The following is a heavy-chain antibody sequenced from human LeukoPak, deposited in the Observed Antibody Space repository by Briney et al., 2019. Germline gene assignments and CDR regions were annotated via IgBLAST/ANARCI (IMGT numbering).Heavy chain of an antibody. CDR2: IDPNNGDT. CDR1: AYTFTGYY. J-gene: IGHJ3*02. V-gene: IGHV1-2*02. D-gene: IGHD2-8*01. Sequence: ASVKVSCKASAYTFTGYYLHWVRQAPGQGPEWMGWIDPNNGDTDYAQKFQGRVTMTRVRSIGTAYMELSRLTSDATAVYYCARTSRNGLDAFDIWGQGTMVTVSS. CDR3: ARTSRNGLDAFDI.